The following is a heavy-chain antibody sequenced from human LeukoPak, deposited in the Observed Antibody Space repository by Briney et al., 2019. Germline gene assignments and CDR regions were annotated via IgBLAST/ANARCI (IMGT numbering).Heavy chain of an antibody. CDR1: RFTFGDYA. J-gene: IGHJ6*03. D-gene: IGHD2-21*01. CDR2: IRSKAYGGTT. V-gene: IGHV3-49*04. Sequence: GGSLRLSCTASRFTFGDYAMSWVRQAPGEGLEWVGFIRSKAYGGTTEYAASVKGRFTISRDDSKSIAYLQMNSLKTEDTAVYYCTRAYCGGDCYLYYYYYYMDVWGKGTTATVSS. CDR3: TRAYCGGDCYLYYYYYYMDV.